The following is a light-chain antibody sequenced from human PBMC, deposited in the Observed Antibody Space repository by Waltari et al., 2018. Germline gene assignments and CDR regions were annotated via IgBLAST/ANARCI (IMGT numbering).Light chain of an antibody. V-gene: IGKV3-11*01. CDR2: DAS. Sequence: EIVLTQSPATLSLSPGERATLSSRPSQSVSRYLAWYQQKPGQAPRLLIYDASNRATGIPSRFSGSGSGTDFTLTISSLEPEDFAVYYCQQRSNWLFTFGPGTKVDIK. CDR3: QQRSNWLFT. J-gene: IGKJ3*01. CDR1: QSVSRY.